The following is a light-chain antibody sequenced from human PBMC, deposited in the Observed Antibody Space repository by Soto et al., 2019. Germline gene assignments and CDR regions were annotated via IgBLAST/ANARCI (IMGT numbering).Light chain of an antibody. CDR3: SSYTSSSTRV. Sequence: QSALTQPASVSGSPGQSITISCTGTSSAVGAYDYVSWYQQHPDKAPKLMIYEVSNRPSGVSNRFSGSKSVNTATLTISGLQAEDEADYYCSSYTSSSTRVFGTGTKSPS. J-gene: IGLJ1*01. CDR2: EVS. CDR1: SSAVGAYDY. V-gene: IGLV2-14*03.